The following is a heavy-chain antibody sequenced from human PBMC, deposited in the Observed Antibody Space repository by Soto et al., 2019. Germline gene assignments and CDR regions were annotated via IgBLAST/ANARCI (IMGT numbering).Heavy chain of an antibody. D-gene: IGHD3-10*01. CDR1: GYTFTSYG. J-gene: IGHJ3*02. Sequence: QVQLVQSGAEVKKPGASVKVSCKASGYTFTSYGISWVRQAPGQGLEWMGWISAYNGNTNYAQKLQGRVTMNTDTSTSTAYMELRSLRSDDTAVYYCARYGSVSYYKEDDAFDIWGQGTMVTVSS. CDR3: ARYGSVSYYKEDDAFDI. V-gene: IGHV1-18*04. CDR2: ISAYNGNT.